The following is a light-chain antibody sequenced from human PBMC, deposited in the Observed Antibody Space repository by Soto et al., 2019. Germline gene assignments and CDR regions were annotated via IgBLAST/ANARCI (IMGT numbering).Light chain of an antibody. Sequence: QSALTQPPSVSGSPGQSVAISCTGSSSDVGGSNRVSWYQQPPGTAPKLMIYEVNNRPSGVPDRFSGSKSGNTASLTISGLQAEDEADYYCSSYTSYNTYVFGTGTKVTVL. J-gene: IGLJ1*01. CDR2: EVN. CDR1: SSDVGGSNR. CDR3: SSYTSYNTYV. V-gene: IGLV2-18*02.